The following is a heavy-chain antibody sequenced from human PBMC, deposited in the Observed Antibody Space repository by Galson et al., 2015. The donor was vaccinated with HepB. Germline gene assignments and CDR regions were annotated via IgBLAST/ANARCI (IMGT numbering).Heavy chain of an antibody. CDR3: ARDLSYDNWFDP. J-gene: IGHJ5*02. V-gene: IGHV1-3*01. CDR1: GYTFTSYA. D-gene: IGHD3-16*02. Sequence: SVKVSCKASGYTFTSYAMHWVRQAPGQRLEWMGWINAGNGNTKYSQKFQGRVTITRDTSASTAYMELSSLRPEDTAVYYCARDLSYDNWFDPWGQGTLVTVSS. CDR2: INAGNGNT.